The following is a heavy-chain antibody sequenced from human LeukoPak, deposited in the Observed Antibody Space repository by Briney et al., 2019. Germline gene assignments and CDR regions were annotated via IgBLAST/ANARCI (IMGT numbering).Heavy chain of an antibody. CDR1: GFTFSNSC. CDR2: INSDGTTT. D-gene: IGHD3/OR15-3a*01. Sequence: GGSLRLSCAASGFTFSNSCMHWVRQAPGKGRVWVSRINSDGTTTYYTASVKGRFTISRDNAKNTLFLQMNSLRPEDTALYYCASAPDLANFWTGYPHSWGQGTLVTVSS. J-gene: IGHJ4*02. CDR3: ASAPDLANFWTGYPHS. V-gene: IGHV3-74*01.